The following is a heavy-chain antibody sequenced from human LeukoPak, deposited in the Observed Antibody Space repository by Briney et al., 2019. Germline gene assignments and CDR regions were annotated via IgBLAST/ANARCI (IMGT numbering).Heavy chain of an antibody. CDR3: ASAVVVTASPDYFDY. V-gene: IGHV3-21*01. CDR2: ISSSGSYI. Sequence: GGSLRLSCAASGFTFSSYSMNWVRQAPGKGLEWVSSISSSGSYIYYADSVKGRFTISRDKAKNSLYLHMNSLRAEDTAVYYCASAVVVTASPDYFDYWGQGTLVTVSS. D-gene: IGHD2-21*02. CDR1: GFTFSSYS. J-gene: IGHJ4*02.